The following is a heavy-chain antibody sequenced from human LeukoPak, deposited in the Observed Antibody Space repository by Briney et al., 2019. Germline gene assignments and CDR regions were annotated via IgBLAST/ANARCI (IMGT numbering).Heavy chain of an antibody. CDR1: GFTFSSYA. J-gene: IGHJ4*02. Sequence: GGSLRLSCAASGFTFSSYAMHWVRQAPGKGLEWVAVISYDGSNKYYADSVKGRFTISRDNSKNTLYLQMNSLRAEDTAVYYCTKGRRGYSGYDSYFDYWGQGTLVTVSS. D-gene: IGHD5-12*01. CDR3: TKGRRGYSGYDSYFDY. CDR2: ISYDGSNK. V-gene: IGHV3-30*04.